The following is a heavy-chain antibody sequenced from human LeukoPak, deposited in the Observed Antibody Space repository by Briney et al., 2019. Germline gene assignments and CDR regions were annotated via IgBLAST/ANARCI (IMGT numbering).Heavy chain of an antibody. J-gene: IGHJ4*02. V-gene: IGHV4-38-2*02. Sequence: SETLSLTSTASGYSISSGYYWAWNRQPPGQGLEWIGSIFHTGSTYYNPSLKSRVTISVDTSKNQFSLKLSSVTAADTAVYYCARQLGWFGELDYWGQGTLVTVSS. CDR2: IFHTGST. D-gene: IGHD3-10*01. CDR3: ARQLGWFGELDY. CDR1: GYSISSGYY.